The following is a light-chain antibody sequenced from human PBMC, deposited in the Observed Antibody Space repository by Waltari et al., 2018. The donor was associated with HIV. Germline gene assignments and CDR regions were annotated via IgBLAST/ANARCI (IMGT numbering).Light chain of an antibody. CDR2: GAS. CDR3: QQYNMRPTT. Sequence: LLRESPATLPVSAAERDTLSCRASQAIGNDLAWYQQRRGQAPRLLIYGASARATGTPAWFSGGGSGTEFTLTISNLESEDVSVFYCQQYNMRPTTFGGGTKVEMK. V-gene: IGKV3-15*01. CDR1: QAIGND. J-gene: IGKJ4*01.